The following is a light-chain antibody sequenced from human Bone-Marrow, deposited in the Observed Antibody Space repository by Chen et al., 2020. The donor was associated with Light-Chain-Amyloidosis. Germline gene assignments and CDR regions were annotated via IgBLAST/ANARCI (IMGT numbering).Light chain of an antibody. CDR2: GSS. CDR3: QQYGTSPLT. J-gene: IGKJ4*01. CDR1: QTISSNY. Sequence: EIVLTQSPGTLSLSPGEGANLSCRANQTISSNYLTWYQQKFGQAPRLLIYGSSSRATGIPDRFTGSGSGTDFTLTINRLEPEDVAMYYCQQYGTSPLTFGGGTKVEIK. V-gene: IGKV3-20*01.